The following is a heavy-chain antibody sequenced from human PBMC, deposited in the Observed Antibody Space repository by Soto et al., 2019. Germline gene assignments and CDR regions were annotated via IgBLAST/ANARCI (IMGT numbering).Heavy chain of an antibody. CDR3: ARGRSQLVPFDY. Sequence: SETLSLTCTVSGGSITSYHWSWIRQFPGKGLEWIAYTYYSGSTYYNPSLKSRVTISVDTSKNQFSLKLSSVTAADTAVYYCARGRSQLVPFDYWGQGTLVTVSS. CDR2: TYYSGST. V-gene: IGHV4-59*12. J-gene: IGHJ4*02. D-gene: IGHD6-6*01. CDR1: GGSITSYH.